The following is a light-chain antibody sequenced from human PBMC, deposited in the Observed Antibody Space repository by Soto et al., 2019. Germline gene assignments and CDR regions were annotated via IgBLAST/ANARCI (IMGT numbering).Light chain of an antibody. J-gene: IGLJ3*02. CDR1: NSNIGAGYD. CDR2: RNI. V-gene: IGLV1-40*01. CDR3: QSYDSSLSGWV. Sequence: QPVLTQPPSVSGAPGQRVTISCTGSNSNIGAGYDVHWYQQLPGTAPKLLISRNINRPSGVPDRFSGSKSDTSASLAITGLQADDEADYYCQSYDSSLSGWVFGGGTKLTVL.